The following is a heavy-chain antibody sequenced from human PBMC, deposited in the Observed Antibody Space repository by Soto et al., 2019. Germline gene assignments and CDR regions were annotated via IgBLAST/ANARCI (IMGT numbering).Heavy chain of an antibody. J-gene: IGHJ6*04. Sequence: SETLSLTCAVYGGSFSGYYWSWIRQPPGKGLEWIGEINHSGSTNYNPSLKSRVTISVDTSKNQFSLKLSSVTAADTAVYYCARMRQLVETSRPGYGNEYYYYVMDVWGKGTTVTVSS. V-gene: IGHV4-34*01. D-gene: IGHD6-13*01. CDR1: GGSFSGYY. CDR2: INHSGST. CDR3: ARMRQLVETSRPGYGNEYYYYVMDV.